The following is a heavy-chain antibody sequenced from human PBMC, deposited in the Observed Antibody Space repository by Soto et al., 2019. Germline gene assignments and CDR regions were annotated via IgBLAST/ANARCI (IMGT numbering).Heavy chain of an antibody. J-gene: IGHJ3*02. V-gene: IGHV1-69*04. CDR1: GGTFSTSS. CDR3: VSGREYGGHSDAFDI. Sequence: QVHLVQSGAEVKKPGSSVKVSCKASGGTFSTSSINWLRQAPGQRPEWMGNILPVVGTADYEPKFRDRVTITADKSTNTASMELRSLFSEYAAGYYCVSGREYGGHSDAFDIWGQGTVVTVSS. D-gene: IGHD4-17*01. CDR2: ILPVVGTA.